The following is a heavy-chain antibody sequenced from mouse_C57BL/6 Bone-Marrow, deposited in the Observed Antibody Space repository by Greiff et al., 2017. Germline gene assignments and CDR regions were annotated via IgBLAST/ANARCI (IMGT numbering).Heavy chain of an antibody. CDR3: ARSGPLGRSFDY. Sequence: QVQLQQPGAELVKPGASVKMSCKASGYTFTSYWITWVKQRPGQGLEWIGDIYPTSGRTNYNEKFKSKAILTVVTSSNTAYMQLSSLTSEDSAVFYCARSGPLGRSFDYWGQGTTLTVSS. V-gene: IGHV1-55*01. J-gene: IGHJ2*01. CDR1: GYTFTSYW. D-gene: IGHD4-1*01. CDR2: IYPTSGRT.